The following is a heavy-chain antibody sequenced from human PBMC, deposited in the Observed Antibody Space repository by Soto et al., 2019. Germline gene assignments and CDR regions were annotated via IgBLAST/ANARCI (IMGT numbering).Heavy chain of an antibody. D-gene: IGHD3-9*01. J-gene: IGHJ4*02. CDR2: IKQDGSEK. CDR1: GFTFSSYW. CDR3: ARGTTGYYDILTGYSRGYYFDY. Sequence: PGGSLRLSCAASGFTFSSYWMSWVRQAPGKGLEWVANIKQDGSEKYYVDSVKGRFTISRDNAKNSLYLQMNSLRAEDTAVYYCARGTTGYYDILTGYSRGYYFDYWGQGTLVTVSS. V-gene: IGHV3-7*01.